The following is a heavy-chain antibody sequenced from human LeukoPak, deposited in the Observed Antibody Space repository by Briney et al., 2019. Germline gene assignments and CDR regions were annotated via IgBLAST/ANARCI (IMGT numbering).Heavy chain of an antibody. D-gene: IGHD1-7*01. CDR1: GYTFTSYD. CDR3: ARRVSGWNYQTAEYFQH. V-gene: IGHV1-8*01. CDR2: MNPNSGNT. Sequence: ASVKVSCKASGYTFTSYDINCVRQATGQGLEWMGWMNPNSGNTGYAQKFQGRVTMTRNTSISTAYMELSSLRSEDTAVYYCARRVSGWNYQTAEYFQHWGQGTLVTVSS. J-gene: IGHJ1*01.